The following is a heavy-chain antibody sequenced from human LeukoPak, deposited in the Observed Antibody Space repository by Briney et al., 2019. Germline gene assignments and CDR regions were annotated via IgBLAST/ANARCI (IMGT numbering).Heavy chain of an antibody. CDR1: GYTFTGYY. D-gene: IGHD1-1*01. CDR2: INPNSGGT. J-gene: IGHJ4*02. CDR3: ARERASGGTFSFDY. Sequence: ASVKVSCKASGYTFTGYYMHWVRQAPGQGLEWMGWINPNSGGTNYAQKFQGRVTMTRDTSISTAYMELSSLRSDDTALYYCARERASGGTFSFDYWGQGTLVTVSS. V-gene: IGHV1-2*02.